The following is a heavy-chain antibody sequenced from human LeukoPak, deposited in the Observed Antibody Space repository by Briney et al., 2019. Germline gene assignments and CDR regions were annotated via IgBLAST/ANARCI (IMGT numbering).Heavy chain of an antibody. D-gene: IGHD5-18*01. J-gene: IGHJ6*04. Sequence: PGGSLKLSCAASGFTFSGSAMHWVRQASGKGLEWVGRIRSKANSYATAYAASAKGRFTISRDDSKNTAYLQMNSLKTEDTAVYYCTNPTAMDTLLDFYYGMDVWGKGTTVTVSS. CDR1: GFTFSGSA. V-gene: IGHV3-73*01. CDR3: TNPTAMDTLLDFYYGMDV. CDR2: IRSKANSYAT.